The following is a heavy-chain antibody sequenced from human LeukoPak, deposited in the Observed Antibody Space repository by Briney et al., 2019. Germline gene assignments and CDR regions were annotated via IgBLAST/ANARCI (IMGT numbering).Heavy chain of an antibody. CDR3: ARDFGLGYCSSTSCYAFDI. Sequence: SETLSLTCTVSGGSISSYYWSWIRQPPGKGLEWIGYIYYSGSTTYNPSLKSRVTISVDTSKTQFSLKLSSVTAADTAVYYCARDFGLGYCSSTSCYAFDIWGQGTMVTVSS. J-gene: IGHJ3*02. V-gene: IGHV4-59*01. D-gene: IGHD2-2*01. CDR2: IYYSGST. CDR1: GGSISSYY.